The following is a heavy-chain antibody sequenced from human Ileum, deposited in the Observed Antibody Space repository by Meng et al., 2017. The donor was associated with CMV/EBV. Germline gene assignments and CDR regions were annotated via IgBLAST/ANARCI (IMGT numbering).Heavy chain of an antibody. J-gene: IGHJ4*02. CDR1: GFIFSSFG. Sequence: GGSLRLSCAASGFIFSSFGMHWVRQAPGMGLEWVAFIRYDGSNEYYADSVKGRFTISRDNAKNSLYLQMNSLRDEDTAVYYCARDPCEYWGQGTLVTVSS. CDR3: ARDPCEY. CDR2: IRYDGSNE. V-gene: IGHV3-30*02.